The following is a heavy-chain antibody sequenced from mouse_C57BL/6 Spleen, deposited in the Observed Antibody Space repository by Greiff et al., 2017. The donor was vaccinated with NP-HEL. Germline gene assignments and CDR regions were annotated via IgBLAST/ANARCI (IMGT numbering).Heavy chain of an antibody. CDR2: IYPGDGDT. D-gene: IGHD1-1*01. Sequence: VQLQQSGPELVKPGASVKISCKASGSAFSSSWMNWVKQRPGKGLEWIGRIYPGDGDTNYNGKFKGKATLTADKSSSTAYMQLSSLTSEDSAVYFCASSYDYWGQGTTLTVSS. CDR1: GSAFSSSW. J-gene: IGHJ2*01. CDR3: ASSYDY. V-gene: IGHV1-82*01.